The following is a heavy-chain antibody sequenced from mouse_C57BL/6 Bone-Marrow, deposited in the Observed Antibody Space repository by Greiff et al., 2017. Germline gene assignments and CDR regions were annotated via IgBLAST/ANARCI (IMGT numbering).Heavy chain of an antibody. CDR3: ARGGFYYDYD. D-gene: IGHD2-4*01. J-gene: IGHJ2*01. CDR1: GYTFTSYG. V-gene: IGHV1-81*01. CDR2: IYPRSGNT. Sequence: QVHVKQSGAELARPGASVKLSCKASGYTFTSYGISWVKQRPGQGLEWIGEIYPRSGNTYYNEKFKGKATLTADKSSSTAYMELRSLTSEDSAVYFCARGGFYYDYDWGQGTTLTVSS.